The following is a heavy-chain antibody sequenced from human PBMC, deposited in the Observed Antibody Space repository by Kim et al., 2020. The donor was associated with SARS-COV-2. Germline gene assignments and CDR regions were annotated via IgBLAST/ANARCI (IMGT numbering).Heavy chain of an antibody. V-gene: IGHV4-59*01. J-gene: IGHJ4*02. CDR1: GGSISSYY. CDR2: IYYSGST. Sequence: SETLSLTCTVSGGSISSYYWSWIRQPPGKGLEWIGYIYYSGSTNYNPSLKSRVTISVDTSKNQFSLKLSSVTAADTAVYYCARESYSSGWYWGLHFDYWGQGTLVTVSS. D-gene: IGHD6-19*01. CDR3: ARESYSSGWYWGLHFDY.